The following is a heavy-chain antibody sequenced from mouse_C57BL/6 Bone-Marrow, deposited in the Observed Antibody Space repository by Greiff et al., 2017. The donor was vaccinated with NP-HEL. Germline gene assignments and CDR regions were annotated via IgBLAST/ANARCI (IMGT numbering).Heavy chain of an antibody. D-gene: IGHD1-1*01. Sequence: EVQLVESGPGLVKPSQSLSLTCSVTGYSITSGYYWNWIRQFPGNELEWMGYISYDGSNNYNPSLKNRISITRDTSKNQFFLKLNSVTTEDTATYYCASYYGSSYIFAYWGQGTLVTVSA. CDR3: ASYYGSSYIFAY. J-gene: IGHJ3*01. CDR2: ISYDGSN. V-gene: IGHV3-6*01. CDR1: GYSITSGYY.